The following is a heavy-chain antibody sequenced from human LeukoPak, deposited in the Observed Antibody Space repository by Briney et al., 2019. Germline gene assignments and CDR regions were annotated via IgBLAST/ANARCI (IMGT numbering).Heavy chain of an antibody. Sequence: GASVKVSCKASGYTFTSYYMHWVRQAPGQGLMWMGIINPSGGSTNYAQKFQGRVTMTRDTSISTAYMELSRLRSDDTAVYYCAREGPYYYGSGSYSFDYWGQGTLVTVSS. CDR3: AREGPYYYGSGSYSFDY. CDR2: INPSGGST. D-gene: IGHD3-10*01. V-gene: IGHV1-46*01. J-gene: IGHJ4*02. CDR1: GYTFTSYY.